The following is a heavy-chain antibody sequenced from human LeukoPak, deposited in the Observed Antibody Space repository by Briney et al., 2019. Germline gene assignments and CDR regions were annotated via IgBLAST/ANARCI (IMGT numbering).Heavy chain of an antibody. V-gene: IGHV4-39*01. D-gene: IGHD3-3*01. CDR3: AAENGNFWIGYHYFED. J-gene: IGHJ4*02. CDR1: DGSISSSSYY. Sequence: SETLSLTCTVSDGSISSSSYYWGWIRQPPGKGLEWIGTIYFDGNTFYNPSLKSRVTISVDMSENQFSLNLRSVTAADTAIYYCAAENGNFWIGYHYFEDWGQGTLVSVS. CDR2: IYFDGNT.